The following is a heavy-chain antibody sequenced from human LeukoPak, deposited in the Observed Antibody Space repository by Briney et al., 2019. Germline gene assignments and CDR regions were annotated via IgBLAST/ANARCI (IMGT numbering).Heavy chain of an antibody. Sequence: SETLSLTCTVSGGSISSYYWSWIRQPPGKRLEWIAYIHYSGSTNYNPSLKGRVTISVDTSKNQFSLKLSSVTAVDTAVYYCARRNDFAIWGQGTMVTVSS. J-gene: IGHJ3*02. CDR1: GGSISSYY. CDR2: IHYSGST. V-gene: IGHV4-59*01. CDR3: ARRNDFAI.